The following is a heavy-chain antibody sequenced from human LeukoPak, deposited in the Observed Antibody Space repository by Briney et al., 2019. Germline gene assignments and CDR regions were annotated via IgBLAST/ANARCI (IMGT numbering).Heavy chain of an antibody. J-gene: IGHJ4*02. CDR3: ARTGNAAVPPYFDY. V-gene: IGHV4-39*01. D-gene: IGHD3-10*01. CDR1: GGSISSSGYY. CDR2: IYYSGST. Sequence: SETLSLTCTVSGGSISSSGYYWGWIRQPPGKGLEWIGTIYYSGSTCYNPSLNSRVTISVDTSKNQFSLKLSSVTAADTAVYYCARTGNAAVPPYFDYWGQGALVTVSS.